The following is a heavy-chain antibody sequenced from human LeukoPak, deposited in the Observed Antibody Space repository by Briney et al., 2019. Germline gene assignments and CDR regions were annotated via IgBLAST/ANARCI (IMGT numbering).Heavy chain of an antibody. D-gene: IGHD4-23*01. J-gene: IGHJ2*01. Sequence: GASVKVSCKASGGTFSSYAISWVRQAPGQGLEWMGGIIPIFGTANYAQKFQGRVTITADESTSTAYMELSSLRSEDTAVYYCAAVVTRRRSYWYFDLWGRGTLVTVSS. V-gene: IGHV1-69*13. CDR3: AAVVTRRRSYWYFDL. CDR1: GGTFSSYA. CDR2: IIPIFGTA.